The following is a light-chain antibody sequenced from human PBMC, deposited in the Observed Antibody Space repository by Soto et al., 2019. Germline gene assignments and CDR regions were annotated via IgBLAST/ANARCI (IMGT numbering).Light chain of an antibody. J-gene: IGKJ3*01. CDR3: QQYSSSPPEFT. CDR1: QSISSSY. Sequence: EIVLTQSPGTLSLSPGERATLSCRASQSISSSYLSWYQQRPGQAPRLLIFGASYRATGLPDRFSGSGSGTDFTLTISRLEPEDFVVYYCQQYSSSPPEFTFGRGNRVDSK. CDR2: GAS. V-gene: IGKV3-20*01.